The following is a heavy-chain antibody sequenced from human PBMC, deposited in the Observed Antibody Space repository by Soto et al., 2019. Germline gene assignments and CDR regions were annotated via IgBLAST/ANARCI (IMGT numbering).Heavy chain of an antibody. V-gene: IGHV3-23*01. J-gene: IGHJ4*02. CDR2: ISGIGGSI. Sequence: PGGSLRLSCAASGFTFSSYAMSWVRQAPGKGLEWVSAISGIGGSIYYADSVKGRFTFSRDNSKNTLYLQMNSLRAEDTAVYYCAKDENLIVATIGDYWGQGTLVTVSS. CDR3: AKDENLIVATIGDY. CDR1: GFTFSSYA. D-gene: IGHD5-12*01.